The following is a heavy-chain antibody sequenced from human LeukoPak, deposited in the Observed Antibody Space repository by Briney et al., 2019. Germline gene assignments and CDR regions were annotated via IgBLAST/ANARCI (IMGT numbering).Heavy chain of an antibody. CDR3: ARRNNNAYFDF. CDR1: GYSFTTYW. CDR2: IYPDDSDT. J-gene: IGHJ4*02. D-gene: IGHD3-16*01. Sequence: GESLKISCKGSGYSFTTYWIGWVRQMPGKGLEWMGIIYPDDSDTTYGPSFQGQVTISADKSISTAYLQWRSLKASDTAMYYCARRNNNAYFDFWGQGTLVTVSS. V-gene: IGHV5-51*01.